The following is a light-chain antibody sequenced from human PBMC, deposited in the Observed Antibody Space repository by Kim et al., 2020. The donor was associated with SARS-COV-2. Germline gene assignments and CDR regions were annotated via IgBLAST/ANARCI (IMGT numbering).Light chain of an antibody. CDR2: DVS. Sequence: SPGQSITISCTGTSSDVGGYNYVSWYQQHPGKAPKLMIYDVSNRPSGVSNRFSGSKSGNTASLTISGLQAEDEADYYCSSYTSTYVFGTGTKVTVL. CDR1: SSDVGGYNY. CDR3: SSYTSTYV. J-gene: IGLJ1*01. V-gene: IGLV2-14*03.